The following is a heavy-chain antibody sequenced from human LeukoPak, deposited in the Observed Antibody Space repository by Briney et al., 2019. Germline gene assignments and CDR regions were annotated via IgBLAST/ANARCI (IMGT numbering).Heavy chain of an antibody. CDR1: GGTFSSYA. V-gene: IGHV1-69*01. Sequence: GSSVKVSCKASGGTFSSYAISWVRQAPGQGLEWMGGIIPIFGTANYAQKFQGRVTITADESTSTAYMELSSLRSEGTAVYYCAREVVDGGYGMDVWGKGTTVTVSS. CDR3: AREVVDGGYGMDV. J-gene: IGHJ6*04. D-gene: IGHD2-21*01. CDR2: IIPIFGTA.